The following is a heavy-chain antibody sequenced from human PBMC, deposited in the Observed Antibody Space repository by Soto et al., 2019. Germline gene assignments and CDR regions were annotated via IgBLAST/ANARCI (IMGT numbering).Heavy chain of an antibody. CDR1: GDSVSSNSAA. V-gene: IGHV6-1*01. D-gene: IGHD3-16*02. CDR3: ARDTMITFGGVIPHYGMDV. J-gene: IGHJ6*02. CDR2: TYYRSKWYN. Sequence: SQTLSLTCAISGDSVSSNSAAWNWIRQSPSRGLEWLGRTYYRSKWYNDYAVSVKSRITINPDTSKNQFSLQLNSVTPEDTAVYYCARDTMITFGGVIPHYGMDVWGQGTTVTVSS.